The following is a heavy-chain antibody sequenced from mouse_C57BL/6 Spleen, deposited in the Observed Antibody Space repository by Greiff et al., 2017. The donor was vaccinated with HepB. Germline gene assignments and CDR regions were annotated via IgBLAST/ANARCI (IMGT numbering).Heavy chain of an antibody. D-gene: IGHD1-1*01. Sequence: QVQLKQSGAELMKPGASVKLSCKATGYTFTGYWIEWVKQRPGHGLEWIGEILPGSGSTNYNEKFKGKATFTADTSSNTAYMQRSSLTTEDSAIYYCARNSPYYYGSSLYYAMDYWGQGTSVTVSS. J-gene: IGHJ4*01. CDR3: ARNSPYYYGSSLYYAMDY. V-gene: IGHV1-9*01. CDR1: GYTFTGYW. CDR2: ILPGSGST.